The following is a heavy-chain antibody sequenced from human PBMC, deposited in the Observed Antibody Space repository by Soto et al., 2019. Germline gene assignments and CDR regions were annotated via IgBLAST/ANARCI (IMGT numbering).Heavy chain of an antibody. CDR1: GFSLSTSGMC. CDR2: IDWDDDK. V-gene: IGHV2-70*01. Sequence: SGPTLVNPTQTLTLTCTFSGFSLSTSGMCVSWIRQPPGKALEWLALIDWDDDKYYSTSLKTRLTISKDTSKNQVVLTMTNMDPVDTATYYCARIRNPHNYYYYYGMDVWGQGTTVTVSS. CDR3: ARIRNPHNYYYYYGMDV. J-gene: IGHJ6*02.